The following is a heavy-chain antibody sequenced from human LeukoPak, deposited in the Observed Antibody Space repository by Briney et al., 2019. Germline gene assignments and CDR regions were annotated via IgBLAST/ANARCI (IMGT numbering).Heavy chain of an antibody. CDR2: ISSSSYI. Sequence: GGSLRLSCAASGFTFSSYAMSWVRQAPGKGLEWVSSISSSSYIYYADSVKGRFTISRDNAKNSLYLQMNSLRAEDTAVYYCARGAGYYPTNAFDIWGQGTMVTVSS. V-gene: IGHV3-21*01. CDR1: GFTFSSYA. CDR3: ARGAGYYPTNAFDI. J-gene: IGHJ3*02. D-gene: IGHD3-22*01.